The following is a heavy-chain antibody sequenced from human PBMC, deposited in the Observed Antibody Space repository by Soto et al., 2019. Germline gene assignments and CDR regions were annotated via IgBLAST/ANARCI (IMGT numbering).Heavy chain of an antibody. D-gene: IGHD4-17*01. J-gene: IGHJ3*02. Sequence: SETLSLTCTVSGGSTSRYWWSWIRQPPGKGLEWIGYIFYSGSTDYNPSLKSRFTISVDTSKNQFSLKLSSVTAADTAVYYRARRYGRAFDIWGQWTTVIVS. CDR1: GGSTSRYW. CDR3: ARRYGRAFDI. V-gene: IGHV4-59*08. CDR2: IFYSGST.